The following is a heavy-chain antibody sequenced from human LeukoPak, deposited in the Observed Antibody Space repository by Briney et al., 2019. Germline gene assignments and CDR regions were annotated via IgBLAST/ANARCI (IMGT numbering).Heavy chain of an antibody. CDR1: GGSISSYY. CDR3: ARGMTYYDFWSGYHTDYYYYYMDV. D-gene: IGHD3-3*01. Sequence: PSETLSLTCTVSGGSISSYYWSWIRQPPGKGLEWIGYINYSGSTNYNPSLTSRVTISVDTSKNQFSLKLSSVTAADTAVYYCARGMTYYDFWSGYHTDYYYYYMDVWGKGTTVTVSS. V-gene: IGHV4-59*01. J-gene: IGHJ6*03. CDR2: INYSGST.